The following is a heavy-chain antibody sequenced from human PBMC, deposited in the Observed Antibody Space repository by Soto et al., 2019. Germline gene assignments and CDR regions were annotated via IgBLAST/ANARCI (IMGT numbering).Heavy chain of an antibody. Sequence: HPGGSLRLSCAASGFTFSSYGMHWVRQAPGKGLEWVAVISYDGSNKYYADSVKGRFTISRDNSKNTLYLQMNSLRAEDTAVYYCAKAAGSSWGTEHFQHWGQGTLVTVSS. CDR1: GFTFSSYG. D-gene: IGHD6-13*01. CDR2: ISYDGSNK. J-gene: IGHJ1*01. CDR3: AKAAGSSWGTEHFQH. V-gene: IGHV3-30*18.